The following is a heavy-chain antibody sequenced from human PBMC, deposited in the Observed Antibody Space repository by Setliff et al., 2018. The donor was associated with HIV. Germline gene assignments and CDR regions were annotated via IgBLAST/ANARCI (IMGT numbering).Heavy chain of an antibody. Sequence: GGSLRLSCAASGFAFSSHQMSWVRQAPGKGLEWVAKIRQDGTDKYYVDSVKGRFTISRDNAKNSLYLQMNSLRAEDTAVYYCARVGVGATVFFDYWGQGTLVTVSS. D-gene: IGHD1-26*01. J-gene: IGHJ4*02. V-gene: IGHV3-7*01. CDR1: GFAFSSHQ. CDR3: ARVGVGATVFFDY. CDR2: IRQDGTDK.